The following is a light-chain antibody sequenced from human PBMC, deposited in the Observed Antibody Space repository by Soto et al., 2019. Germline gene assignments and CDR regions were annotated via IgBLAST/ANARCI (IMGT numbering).Light chain of an antibody. Sequence: EIVLTQSPGTLSLSPGERATLSCRASQSVSSSYLAWYQQKPGQAPRLLIYDASSRATGIAGRFSGSGSGTDFTLIISRLEPEDFAVYYCQQYGSSPLTFGGGTKVDIK. CDR3: QQYGSSPLT. J-gene: IGKJ4*01. CDR1: QSVSSSY. CDR2: DAS. V-gene: IGKV3-20*01.